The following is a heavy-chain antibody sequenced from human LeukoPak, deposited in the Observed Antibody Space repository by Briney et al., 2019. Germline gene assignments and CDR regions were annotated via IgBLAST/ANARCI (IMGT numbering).Heavy chain of an antibody. D-gene: IGHD2-2*01. CDR3: AAQKYCSSTSCYGMDV. V-gene: IGHV4-30-2*01. CDR1: GGSISSGGYS. Sequence: SQTLSLTCAVSGGSISSGGYSWGWIRQPPGKGLEWIGYIYHSGSTYYNPSLKSRVTISVDRSKNQFSLKLSSVTAADTAVYYCAAQKYCSSTSCYGMDVWGQGTTVTVSS. CDR2: IYHSGST. J-gene: IGHJ6*02.